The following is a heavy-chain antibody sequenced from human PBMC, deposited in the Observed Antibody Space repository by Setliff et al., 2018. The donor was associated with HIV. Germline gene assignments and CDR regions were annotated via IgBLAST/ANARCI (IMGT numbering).Heavy chain of an antibody. CDR1: GFTFGSYA. Sequence: GGSLRLSCVVSGFTFGSYAMHWVRQAPGKGLEWVAVISYDGSYNYYADSVKGRFTISRDNSKNTLYVQMNSLRADDTGIYYCVRDPIEGYPDYFDYWGQGTLVTVSS. CDR3: VRDPIEGYPDYFDY. J-gene: IGHJ4*02. CDR2: ISYDGSYN. D-gene: IGHD1-26*01. V-gene: IGHV3-30*04.